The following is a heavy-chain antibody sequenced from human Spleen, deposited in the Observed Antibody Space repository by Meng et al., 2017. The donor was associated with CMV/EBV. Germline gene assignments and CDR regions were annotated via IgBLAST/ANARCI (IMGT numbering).Heavy chain of an antibody. J-gene: IGHJ5*01. V-gene: IGHV3-53*01. CDR2: IYSGGGT. Sequence: SLRRSCAASGFTTSSNYMSWVRQAPGKGLEWVSIIYSGGGTYYADSVKGRFTISRDTSTNTLYLQMNSLRAEDTAVYFCARDEGWLDFWGQGTLVTVSS. CDR3: ARDEGWLDF. CDR1: GFTTSSNY.